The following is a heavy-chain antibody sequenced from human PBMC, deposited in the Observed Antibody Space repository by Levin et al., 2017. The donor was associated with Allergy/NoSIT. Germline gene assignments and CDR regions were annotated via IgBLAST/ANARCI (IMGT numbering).Heavy chain of an antibody. V-gene: IGHV1-69*01. D-gene: IGHD1-26*01. J-gene: IGHJ4*02. CDR2: VIPYFGTA. CDR3: ARVAFSGTANRHFDF. CDR1: RGTFSTYA. Sequence: KISCKASRGTFSTYAINWVRQAPGHGLEWIGGVIPYFGTAHYAQKFQDRVTITADESTNIAYMDLSSLRSEDTAVYFCARVAFSGTANRHFDFWGPGTQVTVSS.